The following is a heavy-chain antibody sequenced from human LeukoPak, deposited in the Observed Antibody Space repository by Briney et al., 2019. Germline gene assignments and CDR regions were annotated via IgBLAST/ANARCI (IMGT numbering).Heavy chain of an antibody. CDR1: GFTFSNAW. V-gene: IGHV3-15*01. Sequence: GGSLRLSCAVSGFTFSNAWMSWVRQAPGKGLEWVGRIKSKTNGGTTDYAAPVKGRFTISRDDSKNTLYLQMNSLKTEDTAVYYCARTGDFGVVTPQVFDYWGQGTLVTVSS. J-gene: IGHJ4*02. CDR3: ARTGDFGVVTPQVFDY. D-gene: IGHD3-3*01. CDR2: IKSKTNGGTT.